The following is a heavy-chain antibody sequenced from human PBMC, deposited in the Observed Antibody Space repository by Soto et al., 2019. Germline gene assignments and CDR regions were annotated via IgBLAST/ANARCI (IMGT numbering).Heavy chain of an antibody. D-gene: IGHD4-17*01. V-gene: IGHV3-33*01. J-gene: IGHJ1*01. CDR2: IWYDGSNK. Sequence: QVQLVESGGGVVQPGRSLRLSCAASGFTFSSYGMHWVRQAPGKGLEWVAVIWYDGSNKYYADSVKGRFTISRDNSKNXXYLQMNSLRAEDTAVYYCAGPTTVTTYSPPEYFQHWGQGTLVTVSS. CDR1: GFTFSSYG. CDR3: AGPTTVTTYSPPEYFQH.